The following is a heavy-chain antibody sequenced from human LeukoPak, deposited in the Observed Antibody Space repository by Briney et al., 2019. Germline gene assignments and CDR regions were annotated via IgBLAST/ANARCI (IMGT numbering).Heavy chain of an antibody. CDR2: INAGNGNT. CDR3: ARDHDSSGYYYFDAFDI. Sequence: ASVKVSCKASGYTFTSYAMHWVRQAPGQRLEWMGWINAGNGNTKYSQEFQGRVTITRDTSASTAYMELSSLRSDDTAVYYRARDHDSSGYYYFDAFDIWGQGTMVTVSS. V-gene: IGHV1-3*01. CDR1: GYTFTSYA. J-gene: IGHJ3*02. D-gene: IGHD3-22*01.